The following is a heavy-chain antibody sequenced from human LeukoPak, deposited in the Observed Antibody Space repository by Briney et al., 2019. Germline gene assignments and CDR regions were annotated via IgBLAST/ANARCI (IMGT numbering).Heavy chain of an antibody. J-gene: IGHJ4*02. V-gene: IGHV3-23*01. CDR2: ISGSGGST. Sequence: GGSLRLSCAASGFTFSSYAMSWVRQAPGKGLEWVSAISGSGGSTYYADSVKGRFTISRDNSKYTLYLQMNSLRAEDTAVYYCAKLHSSSWYYFDYWGQGTLVTVSS. CDR3: AKLHSSSWYYFDY. CDR1: GFTFSSYA. D-gene: IGHD6-13*01.